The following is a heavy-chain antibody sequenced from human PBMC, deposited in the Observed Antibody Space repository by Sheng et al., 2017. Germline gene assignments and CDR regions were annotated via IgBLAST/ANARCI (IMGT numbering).Heavy chain of an antibody. J-gene: IGHJ4*02. CDR1: GFTFSDYY. Sequence: QVQLVESGGNLVKPGGSLRLSCVVSGFTFSDYYMSWIRQAPGKGLEWVSYISSSGTTIYYSDSVKGRFTISRDNAKNSLYLHMNSLRAGDTAVYFCARENQGAYGLKYWGQGTLVTVSS. CDR3: ARENQGAYGLKY. D-gene: IGHD4-17*01. V-gene: IGHV3-11*04. CDR2: ISSSGTTI.